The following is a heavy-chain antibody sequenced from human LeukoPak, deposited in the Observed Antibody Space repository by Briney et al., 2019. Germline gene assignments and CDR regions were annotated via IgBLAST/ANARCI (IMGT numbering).Heavy chain of an antibody. D-gene: IGHD1-26*01. V-gene: IGHV3-48*02. J-gene: IGHJ4*02. CDR1: GFTLRSHS. Sequence: PGGSLRLSCAASGFTLRSHSMNWVRQAPGKGLEWVSYISSSSSTIYYADSVKGRFTISRDNAKNSLYLQMNSLRDEDTAVYYCARDRLNSGSYDFDYWGQGTLVTVSS. CDR3: ARDRLNSGSYDFDY. CDR2: ISSSSSTI.